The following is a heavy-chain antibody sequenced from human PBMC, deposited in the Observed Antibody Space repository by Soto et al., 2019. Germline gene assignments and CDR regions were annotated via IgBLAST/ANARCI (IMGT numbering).Heavy chain of an antibody. J-gene: IGHJ4*02. CDR1: GFTFSSYA. Sequence: EVQLLESGGGLVQPGGSLRLSCAASGFTFSSYAMSWVRQAPGKGLEWVSAISGSGGSTYYADSVKGRFTISRDNSKNTLYLQMNSLRSEDTAVYYCAKHRKYYYDSSGYLDYWGQVTLVTVSS. CDR3: AKHRKYYYDSSGYLDY. D-gene: IGHD3-22*01. CDR2: ISGSGGST. V-gene: IGHV3-23*01.